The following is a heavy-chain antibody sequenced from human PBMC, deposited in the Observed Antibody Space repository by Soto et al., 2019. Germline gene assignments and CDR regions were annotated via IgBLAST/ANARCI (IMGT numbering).Heavy chain of an antibody. D-gene: IGHD4-17*01. CDR2: ISGSGGST. CDR1: GFTFSSYA. Sequence: LRLSCAASGFTFSSYAMSWVRQAPGKGLEWVSAISGSGGSTYYADSVKGRFTISRDNSKNTLYLQMNSLRAEDTAVYYCAKSLLRWYRNWFDPWGQGTLVTVSS. J-gene: IGHJ5*02. CDR3: AKSLLRWYRNWFDP. V-gene: IGHV3-23*01.